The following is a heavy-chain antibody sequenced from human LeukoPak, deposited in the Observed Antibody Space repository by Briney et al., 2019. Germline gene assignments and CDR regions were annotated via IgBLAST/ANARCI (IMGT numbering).Heavy chain of an antibody. V-gene: IGHV3-48*03. J-gene: IGHJ4*02. Sequence: GGSLRLSCAASGFTFRSYEMNWVRQAPGKGLEWVSYISSSGSTIYYADSVKGRFTISRDNSKNTLYLQMNSLRAEDTAVYYCAKGDFMYYYDSSGLTAFDYWGQGTLVTVSS. CDR2: ISSSGSTI. CDR3: AKGDFMYYYDSSGLTAFDY. D-gene: IGHD3-22*01. CDR1: GFTFRSYE.